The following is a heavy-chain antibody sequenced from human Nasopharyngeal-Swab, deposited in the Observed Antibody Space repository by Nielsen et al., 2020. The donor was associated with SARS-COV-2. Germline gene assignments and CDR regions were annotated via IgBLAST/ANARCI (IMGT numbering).Heavy chain of an antibody. CDR3: ASLYGSGSYYNRQTYYYYGMDV. D-gene: IGHD3-10*01. CDR1: GSTFRRYS. J-gene: IGHJ6*02. CDR2: ISSSSSYI. V-gene: IGHV3-21*01. Sequence: GESLKISCASSGSTFRRYSMNWVRQAPGKGLEWVSSISSSSSYIYYADSVKGRFTISRDNAKNSLYLQMNSLRAEDTAVYYCASLYGSGSYYNRQTYYYYGMDVWGQGTTGTVSS.